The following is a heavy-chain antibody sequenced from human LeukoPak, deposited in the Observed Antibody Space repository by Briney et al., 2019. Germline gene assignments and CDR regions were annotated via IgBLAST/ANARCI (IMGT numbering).Heavy chain of an antibody. Sequence: GGSLRLSCAASGFTFSRYSMNWVRQAPGKGLEWVSAISGSGGSTYYADSVKGRFTISRDNSKNTLYLQMNSLRAEDTAVYYCAKLRGGMVIYAFDIWGQGTMVTVSS. CDR1: GFTFSRYS. J-gene: IGHJ3*02. CDR2: ISGSGGST. D-gene: IGHD3-22*01. V-gene: IGHV3-23*01. CDR3: AKLRGGMVIYAFDI.